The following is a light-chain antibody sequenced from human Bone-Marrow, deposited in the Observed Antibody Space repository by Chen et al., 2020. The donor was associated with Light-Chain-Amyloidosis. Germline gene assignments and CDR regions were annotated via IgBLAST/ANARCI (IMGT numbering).Light chain of an antibody. CDR1: QDIRNY. CDR3: QHYYGLPYT. J-gene: IGKJ2*01. V-gene: IGKV1-33*01. CDR2: DAS. Sequence: DIQMTQSPSSLSVSIGDRVTITCQASQDIRNYLNWYQQKPGKPPKLLIYDASNLQTGVPSRFSGSVSGTDFTFTINNLQPADFATYFCQHYYGLPYTFGQGTKLEIE.